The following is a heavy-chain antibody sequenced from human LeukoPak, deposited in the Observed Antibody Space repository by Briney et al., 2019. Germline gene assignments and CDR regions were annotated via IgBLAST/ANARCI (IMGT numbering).Heavy chain of an antibody. Sequence: GGSPRLSCAASGFTFSSYGMHWVRQAPGKGLEWVAVIWYDGSNKYYADSVKGRFTISRDNSKNTLYLQMNSLRAEDTAVYYCARDGYSSGWYSLGYDYYYGMDVWGQGTTVTVSS. CDR3: ARDGYSSGWYSLGYDYYYGMDV. CDR1: GFTFSSYG. J-gene: IGHJ6*02. V-gene: IGHV3-33*01. D-gene: IGHD6-19*01. CDR2: IWYDGSNK.